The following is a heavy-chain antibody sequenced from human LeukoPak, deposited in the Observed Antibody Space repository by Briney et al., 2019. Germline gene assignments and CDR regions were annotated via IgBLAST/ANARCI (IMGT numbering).Heavy chain of an antibody. J-gene: IGHJ5*02. CDR3: ARDRWVIEPAPRGRGWFDP. CDR1: GHTSTTYA. D-gene: IGHD2-2*01. CDR2: INTNTGNP. V-gene: IGHV7-4-1*02. Sequence: ASVKVSCKASGHTSTTYAIHWVRQAPGQGLEWMGWINTNTGNPTYAQGFTGRFVFSLDTSVSTAYLQISSLKAEDTAVYYCARDRWVIEPAPRGRGWFDPWGQGTLVTVSS.